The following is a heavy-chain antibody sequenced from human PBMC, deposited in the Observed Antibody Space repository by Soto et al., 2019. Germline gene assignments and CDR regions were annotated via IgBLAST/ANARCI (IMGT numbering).Heavy chain of an antibody. V-gene: IGHV3-30*18. CDR2: ISYDGSNK. CDR3: AKVYCSSTSSYPTYYYYYGMDV. CDR1: GFTFSSYG. J-gene: IGHJ6*02. Sequence: GGPLRLPCAASGFTFSSYGKHWVRQAPGPGLERVGVISYDGSNKYYADSVKSRFTISTDNSKNTLYLQMNSLRAEDTAVYYCAKVYCSSTSSYPTYYYYYGMDVWGQGTTVTVSS. D-gene: IGHD2-2*01.